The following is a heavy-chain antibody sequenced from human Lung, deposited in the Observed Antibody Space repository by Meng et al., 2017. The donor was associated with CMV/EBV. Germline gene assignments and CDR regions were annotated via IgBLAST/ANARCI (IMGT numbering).Heavy chain of an antibody. J-gene: IGHJ4*02. CDR1: GGSFSGYY. D-gene: IGHD5-18*01. CDR3: ARAQLWPRRGFDY. CDR2: INHSGST. V-gene: IGHV4-34*01. Sequence: CAVYGGSFSGYYWRWIRQPPGKGLEWIGEINHSGSTNYNPSLKSRVTISVDTSKNQFSLKLSSVTAADTAVYYCARAQLWPRRGFDYWGQGTLVTVSS.